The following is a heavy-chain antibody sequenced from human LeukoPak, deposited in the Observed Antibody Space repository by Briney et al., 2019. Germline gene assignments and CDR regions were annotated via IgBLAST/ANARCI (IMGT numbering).Heavy chain of an antibody. CDR3: AREMATIVSAFDY. CDR2: IHYSGST. V-gene: IGHV4-39*07. J-gene: IGHJ4*02. CDR1: GGSIKNNNYY. D-gene: IGHD5-24*01. Sequence: SETLSLTCAVSGGSIKNNNYYWAWIRQPPGKGLEWIGSIHYSGSTYYNPSLNSRVTISIDMSKNQFSLRLRTVTAADTAVYYCAREMATIVSAFDYWGQEALVTVSS.